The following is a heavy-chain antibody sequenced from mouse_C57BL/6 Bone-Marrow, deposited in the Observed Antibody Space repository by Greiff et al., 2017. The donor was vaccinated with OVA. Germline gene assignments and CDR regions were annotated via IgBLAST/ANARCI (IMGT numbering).Heavy chain of an antibody. CDR2: ISSGGSYT. D-gene: IGHD1-1*01. CDR1: GFTFSSYG. J-gene: IGHJ2*01. CDR3: ARHGDYGSLFDY. V-gene: IGHV5-6*01. Sequence: EVMLVESGGDLVKPGGSLKLSCAASGFTFSSYGMSWVRQTPDKRLEWVATISSGGSYTYYPDSVKGRFTLSRDNAKNTLYLQMSSLTSEDTAMYYCARHGDYGSLFDYWGQGTTLTVSS.